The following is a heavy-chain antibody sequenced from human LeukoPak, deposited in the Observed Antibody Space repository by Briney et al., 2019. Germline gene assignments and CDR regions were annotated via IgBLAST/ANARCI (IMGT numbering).Heavy chain of an antibody. Sequence: GGSLRLSCAASGFTFSSYAMSWVRQAPGKGLEWLSYISSSSSTIYYADSVKGRFTISRDNAKNSLYLQMNSLRAEDTAVYHCARKGPSGSYPDYWGQGTLVTVSS. CDR2: ISSSSSTI. CDR3: ARKGPSGSYPDY. J-gene: IGHJ4*02. D-gene: IGHD3-10*01. CDR1: GFTFSSYA. V-gene: IGHV3-48*04.